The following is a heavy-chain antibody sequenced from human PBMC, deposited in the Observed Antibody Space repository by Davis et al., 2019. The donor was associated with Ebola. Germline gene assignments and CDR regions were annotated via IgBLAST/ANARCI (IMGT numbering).Heavy chain of an antibody. V-gene: IGHV3-20*04. CDR2: INWNGITT. J-gene: IGHJ6*03. D-gene: IGHD3-22*01. Sequence: PGGSLRLSCAASGFTLDDYGMSWVRQRPGKGVEWVSTINWNGITTHYADSVKGRFTISRDNAENSLYLQMNNLRTEDTALYYCTRGERYYDGSGPFVGEGAYYMDVWGKGTTVTVSS. CDR1: GFTLDDYG. CDR3: TRGERYYDGSGPFVGEGAYYMDV.